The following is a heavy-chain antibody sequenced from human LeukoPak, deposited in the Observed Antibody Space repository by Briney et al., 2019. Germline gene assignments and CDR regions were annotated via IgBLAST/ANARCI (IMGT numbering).Heavy chain of an antibody. V-gene: IGHV3-30-3*01. D-gene: IGHD2-15*01. CDR1: GFTFSCCA. CDR3: ARETGCSGGSCYGPLDN. CDR2: ISSDENTK. Sequence: SGGSLRLSCAASGFTFSCCAIHWVRQAPGRGLEWVAVISSDENTKFYADSVKGRFTVYRDNSKKTVWLQMNSLRAEDTAIYYCARETGCSGGSCYGPLDNWGQGTLVTVSS. J-gene: IGHJ4*02.